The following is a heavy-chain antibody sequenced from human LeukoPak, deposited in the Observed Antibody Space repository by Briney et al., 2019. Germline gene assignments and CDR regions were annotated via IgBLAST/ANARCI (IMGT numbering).Heavy chain of an antibody. CDR3: AKDLGGLDY. J-gene: IGHJ4*02. CDR1: GFTVSSNY. Sequence: GGSLRLSCAASGFTVSSNYMSWVRQAPGKGREWISVLYSGCSTNYSDSVTGRFIISRDNSKNTLYLQMNSLRAEDTAVYYCAKDLGGLDYWGQGTLVTVSS. V-gene: IGHV3-53*01. CDR2: LYSGCST. D-gene: IGHD3-16*01.